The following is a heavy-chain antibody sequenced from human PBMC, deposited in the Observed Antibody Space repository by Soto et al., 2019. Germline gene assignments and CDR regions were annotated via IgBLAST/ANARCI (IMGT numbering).Heavy chain of an antibody. D-gene: IGHD4-4*01. Sequence: ASVKVSFKASGYTFTSYAMHWVRQAPGQGLEWMGCFDPEDGETKYAQKFQGRVTMTTDTSTRTVYLELGSLRSDDTAVYYCAREAISVASPVNWFDPWGQGTLVTVSS. J-gene: IGHJ5*02. CDR3: AREAISVASPVNWFDP. CDR1: GYTFTSYA. V-gene: IGHV1-3*01. CDR2: FDPEDGET.